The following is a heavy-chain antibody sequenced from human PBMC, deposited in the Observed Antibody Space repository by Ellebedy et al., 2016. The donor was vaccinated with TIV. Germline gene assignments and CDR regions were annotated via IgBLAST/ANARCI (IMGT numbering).Heavy chain of an antibody. CDR1: GFSLSTSGMC. CDR3: ARMIGDYGDYRFDY. J-gene: IGHJ4*02. CDR2: IDWDDDK. D-gene: IGHD4-17*01. V-gene: IGHV2-70*01. Sequence: SGPTLVXPTQTLTLTCTFSGFSLSTSGMCVSWIRQPPGKALEWLALIDWDDDKYYSTSLKTRLTISKDTSKNQVVLTMTNMDPVDTATYYCARMIGDYGDYRFDYWGQGTLVTVSS.